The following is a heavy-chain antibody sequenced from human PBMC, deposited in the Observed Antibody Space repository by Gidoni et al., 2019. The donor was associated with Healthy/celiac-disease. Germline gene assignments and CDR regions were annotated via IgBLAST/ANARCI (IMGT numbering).Heavy chain of an antibody. J-gene: IGHJ6*02. D-gene: IGHD1-26*01. CDR3: ARVSEVGANGGMDV. V-gene: IGHV1-69*04. CDR1: GGTFSSYA. CDR2: IIPILGIA. Sequence: QVQLVQSGAEVKKPGSSVKVSCKASGGTFSSYAISWVRQAPGQGLEWMGRIIPILGIANYAQKFQGRVTITADKSTSTAYMELSSLRSEDTAVYYCARVSEVGANGGMDVWGQGTTVTVSS.